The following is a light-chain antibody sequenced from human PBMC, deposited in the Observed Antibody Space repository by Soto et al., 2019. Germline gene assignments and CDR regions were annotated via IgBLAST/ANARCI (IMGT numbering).Light chain of an antibody. CDR2: AAS. Sequence: DIQMTQSPSSLSASVGDRVAITCRASQAINNYLAWYQQKPGKFPKLLIYAASTLHPGVPSRFSGSGSGTDFTFTISSLQSEDIATYYCQQYYNVPITFGQGTRLEIK. V-gene: IGKV1-27*01. CDR1: QAINNY. J-gene: IGKJ5*01. CDR3: QQYYNVPIT.